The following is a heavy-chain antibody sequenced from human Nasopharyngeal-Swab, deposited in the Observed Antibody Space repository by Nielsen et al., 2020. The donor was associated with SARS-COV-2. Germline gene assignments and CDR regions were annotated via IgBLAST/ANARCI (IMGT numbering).Heavy chain of an antibody. V-gene: IGHV1-3*01. D-gene: IGHD3-3*01. CDR2: INAGNGNT. CDR3: ARPLTIFGAFGEGLDP. CDR1: GYTFTSYA. Sequence: ASVKVSCKASGYTFTSYAMHWVRQAPGQRLEWMGWINAGNGNTKYSQKFQGRVTIIRDTSASTAYMELSSLRSEDTAVYYCARPLTIFGAFGEGLDPWGQGTLVTVSS. J-gene: IGHJ5*02.